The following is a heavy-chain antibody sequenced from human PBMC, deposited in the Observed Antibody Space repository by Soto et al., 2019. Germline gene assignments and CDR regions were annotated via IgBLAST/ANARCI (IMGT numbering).Heavy chain of an antibody. CDR2: IIPIPGTA. J-gene: IGHJ4*02. CDR3: ARVTTYYDFWSGYSGLDY. D-gene: IGHD3-3*01. Sequence: SVKVSCKASGGTFGSYAISWVRQAPGQGLEWMGGIIPIPGTANYAQKFQGRVTIAADESTSTAYMELSSLRAEDTAVYYCARVTTYYDFWSGYSGLDYWGQGTLVTVSS. V-gene: IGHV1-69*13. CDR1: GGTFGSYA.